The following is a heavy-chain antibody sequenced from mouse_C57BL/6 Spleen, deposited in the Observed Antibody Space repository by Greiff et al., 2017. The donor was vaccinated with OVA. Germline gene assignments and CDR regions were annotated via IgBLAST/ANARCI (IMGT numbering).Heavy chain of an antibody. CDR1: GYTFTDYE. D-gene: IGHD3-3*01. CDR3: TSTRDFDY. J-gene: IGHJ2*01. V-gene: IGHV1-15*01. Sequence: VKLMESGAELVRPGASVTLSCKASGYTFTDYEMHWVKQTPVHGLEWIGAIDPETGGTAYNQKFKGKAILTADKSSSTAYMELRSLTSEDSAVYYCTSTRDFDYWGQGTTLTVSS. CDR2: IDPETGGT.